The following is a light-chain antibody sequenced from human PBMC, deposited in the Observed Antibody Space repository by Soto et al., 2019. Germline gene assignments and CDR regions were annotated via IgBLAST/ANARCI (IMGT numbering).Light chain of an antibody. V-gene: IGLV2-14*01. CDR3: NSYTSSRTYV. CDR1: SRDVGGYNF. J-gene: IGLJ1*01. CDR2: NVS. Sequence: QSLLGQAPSVYGSAGQSITIASTGASRDVGGYNFVTWYQQHPGKAPKLRCCNVSERPSGVSNRFSGSKSGNPASLTIAGLQAEDEADYYCNSYTSSRTYVFGTGTKVTVL.